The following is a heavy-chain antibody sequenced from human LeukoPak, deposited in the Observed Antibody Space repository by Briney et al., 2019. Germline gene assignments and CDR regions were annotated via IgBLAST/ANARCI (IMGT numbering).Heavy chain of an antibody. CDR3: ARDQGAMYSSGRTRAYYYYYMDV. CDR1: GYSISSGYY. J-gene: IGHJ6*03. Sequence: PSETLSLTCTVSGYSISSGYYWGWIRQPPGKGLEWIGSIYHSGSTYYNPSLKSRVTISVDTSKNQFSLKLSSVTAADTAVYYCARDQGAMYSSGRTRAYYYYYMDVWGKGTTVTISS. CDR2: IYHSGST. D-gene: IGHD6-19*01. V-gene: IGHV4-38-2*02.